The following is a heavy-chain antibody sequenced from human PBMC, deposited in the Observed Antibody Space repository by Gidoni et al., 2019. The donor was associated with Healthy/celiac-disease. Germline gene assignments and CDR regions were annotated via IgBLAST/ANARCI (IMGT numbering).Heavy chain of an antibody. D-gene: IGHD5-12*01. CDR3: AKDQLYSGYDSGGAFDI. J-gene: IGHJ3*02. CDR1: GFPFSSYA. CDR2: ISCSGGST. Sequence: EVQLVESGGGLVQPGGSLRLSCAASGFPFSSYALSWVRQATGKGLEWVSAISCSGGSTYYADSVKGRFTISRDNSKNTLYLQMNSLRAEDTAVYYCAKDQLYSGYDSGGAFDIWGQGTMVTVSS. V-gene: IGHV3-23*04.